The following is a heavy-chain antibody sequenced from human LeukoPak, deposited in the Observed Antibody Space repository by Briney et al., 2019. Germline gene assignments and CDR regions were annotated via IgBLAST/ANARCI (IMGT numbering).Heavy chain of an antibody. J-gene: IGHJ6*02. CDR2: IWYDGSNK. D-gene: IGHD3-22*01. CDR3: ARYGGYYYYGMDV. V-gene: IGHV3-33*01. CDR1: GFTFSSYG. Sequence: GSLRLSCVASGFTFSSYGMHWVRQAPGKGLEWVAVIWYDGSNKYYADSVKGRFTISRDNSKNTLYLQMNSLRAEDTAVYYCARYGGYYYYGMDVWGQGTTVTVSS.